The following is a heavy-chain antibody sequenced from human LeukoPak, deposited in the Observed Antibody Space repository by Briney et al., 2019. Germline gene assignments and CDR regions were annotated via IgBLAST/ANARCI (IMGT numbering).Heavy chain of an antibody. CDR1: GFTFDIFA. V-gene: IGHV3-23*01. CDR2: LGRSGGSK. CDR3: AKGEMATSK. Sequence: GGSLRLSCVASGFTFDIFAMSWVRQSPGGGVEWVASLGRSGGSKNSADSVKGRFTISRDNSKNTLFLQMNSLRVEDSAIYYCAKGEMATSKWGQGTLLTVS. J-gene: IGHJ4*02. D-gene: IGHD5-24*01.